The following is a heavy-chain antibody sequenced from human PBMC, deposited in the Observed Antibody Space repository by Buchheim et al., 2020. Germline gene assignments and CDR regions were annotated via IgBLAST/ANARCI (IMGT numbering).Heavy chain of an antibody. D-gene: IGHD3-22*01. CDR2: IIPILGIA. V-gene: IGHV1-69*02. Sequence: QVQLVQSGAEVKKPGSSVKVSCKASGGTFSSYTISWVRQAPRQGLEWMGRIIPILGIANYAQKFQGRVTITADKSTSTAYMELSSLRSEDTAVYYCASHGEYDSSGYYLRFGDYWGQGTL. CDR1: GGTFSSYT. J-gene: IGHJ4*02. CDR3: ASHGEYDSSGYYLRFGDY.